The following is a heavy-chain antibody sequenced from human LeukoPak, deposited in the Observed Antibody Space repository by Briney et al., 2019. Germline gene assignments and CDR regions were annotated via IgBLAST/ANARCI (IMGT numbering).Heavy chain of an antibody. J-gene: IGHJ4*02. CDR2: ISASGGST. Sequence: PGGSLRLSCAASGFTFSSSAMSWVRQVPGKGLEWVSGISASGGSTYYADSVKGRFTISRDNSKNTLYLQMNSLRAEDTAVYYCARDSSGYILYFDYWGQGTLVTVSS. CDR3: ARDSSGYILYFDY. CDR1: GFTFSSSA. V-gene: IGHV3-23*01. D-gene: IGHD3-22*01.